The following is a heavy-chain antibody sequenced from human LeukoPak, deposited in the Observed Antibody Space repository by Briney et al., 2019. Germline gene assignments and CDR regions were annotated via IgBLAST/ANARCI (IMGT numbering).Heavy chain of an antibody. D-gene: IGHD3-3*01. J-gene: IGHJ3*02. CDR1: GFSFSIYG. V-gene: IGHV3-21*01. Sequence: GGSLRLSCEASGFSFSIYGMSWVRQAPGKGLEWVSGISGSGGNTYYAEALTGRFTVSRDNAKNSLYLQVNSLRAEDTAVYYCARGSRFGVVGRDAFDIWGQGTVVTVSS. CDR2: ISGSGGNT. CDR3: ARGSRFGVVGRDAFDI.